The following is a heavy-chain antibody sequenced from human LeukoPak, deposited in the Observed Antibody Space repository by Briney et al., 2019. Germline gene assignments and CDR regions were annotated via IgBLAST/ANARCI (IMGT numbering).Heavy chain of an antibody. J-gene: IGHJ6*03. Sequence: SETLSLTCAVYGGSFSGYYWSWIRQPPGKGLEWIGEINHSGSTNYNPSLKSRVTISVDTSKNQFSLKLSSVTAADTAVYYCARRIPQWLVLFSGYYMDVWGKGTTVTVSS. V-gene: IGHV4-34*01. CDR2: INHSGST. CDR1: GGSFSGYY. CDR3: ARRIPQWLVLFSGYYMDV. D-gene: IGHD6-19*01.